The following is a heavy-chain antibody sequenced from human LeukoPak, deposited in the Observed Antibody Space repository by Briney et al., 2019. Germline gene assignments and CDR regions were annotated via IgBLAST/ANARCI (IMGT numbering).Heavy chain of an antibody. CDR3: AKWGDYDVLTGYYVPDY. CDR1: GFTFSNYA. CDR2: ILGSGGST. Sequence: GSLRLSCAASGFTFSNYAMSWVRQAPGKGLEWVSSILGSGGSTYYADSVKGRFTVSRDNSKSTLYLQMNSLRAEDTALYYCAKWGDYDVLTGYYVPDYWGQGTLVTVSS. D-gene: IGHD3-9*01. J-gene: IGHJ4*02. V-gene: IGHV3-23*01.